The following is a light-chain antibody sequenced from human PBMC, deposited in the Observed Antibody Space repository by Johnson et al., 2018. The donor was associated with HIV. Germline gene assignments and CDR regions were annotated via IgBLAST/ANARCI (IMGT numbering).Light chain of an antibody. CDR3: GTGDSSLRAGRY. V-gene: IGLV1-51*02. CDR1: SSNIGNND. CDR2: KNN. J-gene: IGLJ1*01. Sequence: QSVLTQPPSVSAAPGQKVTISCSGSSSNIGNNDVSWYQQLPGTAPKLLNYKNNKRPTGIPDRFSDSKSGTSATMGIAGLQTEDDGDYYFGTGDSSLRAGRYFGTGTKVTVL.